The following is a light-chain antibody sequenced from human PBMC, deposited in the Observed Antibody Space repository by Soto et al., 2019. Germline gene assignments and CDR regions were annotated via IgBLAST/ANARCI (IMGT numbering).Light chain of an antibody. V-gene: IGKV3-20*01. J-gene: IGKJ2*01. CDR1: QRITSNF. Sequence: EIVLTQSPVTLSLSPGERATLACRASQRITSNFLAGFQQKAGLAPRLLIYGASIRASGVPDRFSGGGSGTDFVLTISRLAPKDFAGYYCQQYGRSPFTFGQGTKLQIK. CDR2: GAS. CDR3: QQYGRSPFT.